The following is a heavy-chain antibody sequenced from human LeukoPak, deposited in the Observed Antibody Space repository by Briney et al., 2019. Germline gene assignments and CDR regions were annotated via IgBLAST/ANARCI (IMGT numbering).Heavy chain of an antibody. D-gene: IGHD3-16*01. V-gene: IGHV3-72*01. Sequence: PGGSLRLSCAASGFTFSDHYMDWVRQAPGKGLEWVGRTRDKAHSYATEYAASVKGRFTILRDDSKNSLYLQMNSLKTEDTAIYYCARAVLGPDDAFDIWGQGTMVTVSS. CDR3: ARAVLGPDDAFDI. J-gene: IGHJ3*02. CDR1: GFTFSDHY. CDR2: TRDKAHSYAT.